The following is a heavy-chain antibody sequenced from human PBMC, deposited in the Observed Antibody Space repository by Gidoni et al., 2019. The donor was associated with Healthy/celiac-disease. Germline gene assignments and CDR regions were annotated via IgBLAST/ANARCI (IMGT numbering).Heavy chain of an antibody. J-gene: IGHJ4*02. D-gene: IGHD5-18*01. CDR3: AREERYSYGLDY. V-gene: IGHV1-69*01. CDR1: GGTFSSYA. CDR2: IIPIFGTA. Sequence: GGTFSSYAISWVRQAPGQGLEWMGGIIPIFGTANYAQKFQGRVTITADESTSTAYMELSSLRSEDTAVYYCAREERYSYGLDYWGQGTLVTVSS.